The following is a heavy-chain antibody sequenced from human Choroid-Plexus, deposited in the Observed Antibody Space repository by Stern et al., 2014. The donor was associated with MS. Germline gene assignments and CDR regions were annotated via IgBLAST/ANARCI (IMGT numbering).Heavy chain of an antibody. CDR3: AKDRQYLTYFFDH. V-gene: IGHV3-30*18. Sequence: EQLLASGGGVVQPGRPLRISCVASGFTFGSCAMHWVSQAPGRGLEWVAGVSYDGSNKYYADSVKGRFTISRDNSQNTLYMQMSSLRPEDTAVYYCAKDRQYLTYFFDHWGQGSLVTVSS. CDR2: VSYDGSNK. CDR1: GFTFGSCA. J-gene: IGHJ5*02. D-gene: IGHD2/OR15-2a*01.